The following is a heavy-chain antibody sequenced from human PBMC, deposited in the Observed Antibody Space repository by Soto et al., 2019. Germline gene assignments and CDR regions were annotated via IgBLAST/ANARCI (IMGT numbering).Heavy chain of an antibody. Sequence: LRLSCEASGFAFSSYAMHWVRQAPGKGLEWVGVISYDGNYIYYADSVKGRFTISRDNSKNTLYVQVNSLRPEDAAVYYCAKGILSATIGPYAMDVWGQGTTVTVSS. J-gene: IGHJ6*02. V-gene: IGHV3-30*18. CDR2: ISYDGNYI. CDR1: GFAFSSYA. CDR3: AKGILSATIGPYAMDV. D-gene: IGHD3-16*01.